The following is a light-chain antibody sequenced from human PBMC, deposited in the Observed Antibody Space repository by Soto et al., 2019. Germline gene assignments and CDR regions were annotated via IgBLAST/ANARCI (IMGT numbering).Light chain of an antibody. Sequence: ELVMTQSPATLSASPGERATLSCRASQSVITNVAWYQQKPGQAPRLLIYGASTRATGIPARFSGSGSGTELTLTISSLQYEDFEVYYCKHYNHWPMYTFGQGNKVEIK. CDR3: KHYNHWPMYT. V-gene: IGKV3-15*01. CDR2: GAS. J-gene: IGKJ2*01. CDR1: QSVITN.